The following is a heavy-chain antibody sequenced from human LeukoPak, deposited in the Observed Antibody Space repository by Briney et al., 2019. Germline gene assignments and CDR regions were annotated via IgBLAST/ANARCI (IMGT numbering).Heavy chain of an antibody. CDR1: GGSISSSSYY. CDR3: ARQRGTRNWFDP. J-gene: IGHJ5*02. D-gene: IGHD2-2*01. Sequence: SETLSLTRTVSGGSISSSSYYWGWIRQPPGKGLEWIGSIYYSGSTYYNPSPKSRVTISVDTSKNQFSLKLSSVTAADTAVYYCARQRGTRNWFDPWGQGTLVTVSS. V-gene: IGHV4-39*01. CDR2: IYYSGST.